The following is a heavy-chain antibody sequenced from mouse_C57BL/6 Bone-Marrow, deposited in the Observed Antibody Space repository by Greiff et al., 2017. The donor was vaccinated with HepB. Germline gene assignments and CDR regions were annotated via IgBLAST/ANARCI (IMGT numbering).Heavy chain of an antibody. V-gene: IGHV1-52*01. CDR2: IDPSDSET. Sequence: QVQLQQPGAELVRPGSSVKLSCKASGYTFTSYWMHWVKQRPIQGLEWIGNIDPSDSETHYNQKFKDKATLTVDKSSSTAYMQLSSLTSEDSAVYYGAREAYDYDGFAYWGQGTLVTVSA. CDR3: AREAYDYDGFAY. J-gene: IGHJ3*01. CDR1: GYTFTSYW. D-gene: IGHD2-4*01.